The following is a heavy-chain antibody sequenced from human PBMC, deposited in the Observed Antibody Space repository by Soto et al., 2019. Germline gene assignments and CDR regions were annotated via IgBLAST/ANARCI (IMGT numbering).Heavy chain of an antibody. CDR2: IYYSGST. CDR1: GGSISSSSYY. CDR3: ARLGAAVAGTLDY. J-gene: IGHJ4*02. Sequence: PSETLSLTCTVSGGSISSSSYYWGWIRQPPGKGLEWIGSIYYSGSTYYNPSLKSRVTISVDTSKNQFSLKLSSVTAADTAVYYCARLGAAVAGTLDYWGQGTLVTVYS. V-gene: IGHV4-39*01. D-gene: IGHD6-19*01.